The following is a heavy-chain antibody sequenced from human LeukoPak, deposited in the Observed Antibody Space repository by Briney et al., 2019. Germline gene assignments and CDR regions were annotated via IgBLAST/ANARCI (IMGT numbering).Heavy chain of an antibody. CDR2: INSDGSST. V-gene: IGHV3-74*01. D-gene: IGHD1-26*01. J-gene: IGHJ6*03. CDR1: GFTFSSYW. Sequence: GGTLRLSCAASGFTFSSYWMHWVRQAPGKGLVWVSRINSDGSSTSYADSVKGRFTISRDNAKNTLYLQMNSLRAEDTAVYYCARDLRIVGATKGGIYYYYYMDVWGKGTTVTVSS. CDR3: ARDLRIVGATKGGIYYYYYMDV.